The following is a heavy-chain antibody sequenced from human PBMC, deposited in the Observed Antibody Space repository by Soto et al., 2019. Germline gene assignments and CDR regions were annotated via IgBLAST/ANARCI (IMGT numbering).Heavy chain of an antibody. CDR3: ARDGAYYYDSSGYSLYYYYGMDV. CDR2: ISSSSSYI. J-gene: IGHJ6*02. CDR1: GFTFSSYS. V-gene: IGHV3-21*04. Sequence: VGSLRLSCAASGFTFSSYSMNWVRQAPGKGLEWVSSISSSSSYIYYADSVKGRFTISRDNAKNSLYLQMNSLRAEDTAVYYCARDGAYYYDSSGYSLYYYYGMDVWGQGTTVTVSS. D-gene: IGHD3-22*01.